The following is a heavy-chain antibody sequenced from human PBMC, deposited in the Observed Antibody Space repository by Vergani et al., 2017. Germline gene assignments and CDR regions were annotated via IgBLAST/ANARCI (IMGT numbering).Heavy chain of an antibody. CDR1: GFMFSIYA. CDR2: ISGNGGST. V-gene: IGHV3-23*01. CDR3: AKALGGAPIGYYYHPMDV. Sequence: EVQVLESGGGLEQPGGSLSLSCAASGFMFSIYAMSWVRQAPGKGLEWVSLISGNGGSTYYADSVKGRFTISRDNSKSTLFLHMSSLRAEDTAVYSCAKALGGAPIGYYYHPMDVWGQGTTVTVSS. D-gene: IGHD3-10*01. J-gene: IGHJ6*02.